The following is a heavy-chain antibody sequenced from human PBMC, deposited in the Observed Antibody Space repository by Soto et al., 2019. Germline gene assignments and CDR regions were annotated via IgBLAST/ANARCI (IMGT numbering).Heavy chain of an antibody. CDR1: GGTFSSYA. Sequence: QVQLVQSGAEVQKPGSSVKVSCKASGGTFSSYAISWVRQAPGQGLEWMGGIIPISGTANYAQKFQGRVTITADESTSTAYMELSSLRSEDTAVYYCASPAHIVGATGYFQHWGQGTLVTVSS. CDR3: ASPAHIVGATGYFQH. V-gene: IGHV1-69*01. D-gene: IGHD1-26*01. CDR2: IIPISGTA. J-gene: IGHJ1*01.